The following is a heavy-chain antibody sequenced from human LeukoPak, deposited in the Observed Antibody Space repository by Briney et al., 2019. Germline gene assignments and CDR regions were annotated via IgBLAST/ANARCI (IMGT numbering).Heavy chain of an antibody. D-gene: IGHD2-2*01. CDR3: ARDSSTSDIPWGNWFDP. J-gene: IGHJ5*02. CDR1: GGSISSYY. Sequence: PSETLSLTCTVSGGSISSYYWSWIRQPPGKGLEWIGYIYYSGSTNYNPALKSRVTISVDTSKSQFSLKLSSVTAADTAVYYCARDSSTSDIPWGNWFDPWGQGTLVTVSS. CDR2: IYYSGST. V-gene: IGHV4-59*01.